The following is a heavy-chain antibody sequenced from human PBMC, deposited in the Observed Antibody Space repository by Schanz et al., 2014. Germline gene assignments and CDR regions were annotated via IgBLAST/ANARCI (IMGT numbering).Heavy chain of an antibody. J-gene: IGHJ4*02. CDR3: VKDDRGDVVVVAANY. Sequence: EVQLVESGGGLVQPGGSLRLSCAASGFTFSGYAMSWVRQAPGKGLEWVSSISGGGGSTRYGDSLRGRFYISRDNSKNTLYLQMSSLRGDDTAVYYCVKDDRGDVVVVAANYWGQGAQVTVSS. CDR2: ISGGGGST. V-gene: IGHV3-23*04. D-gene: IGHD2-15*01. CDR1: GFTFSGYA.